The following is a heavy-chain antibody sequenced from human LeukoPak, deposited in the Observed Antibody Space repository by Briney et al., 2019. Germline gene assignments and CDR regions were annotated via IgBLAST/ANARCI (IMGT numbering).Heavy chain of an antibody. CDR1: GGTFSSYA. J-gene: IGHJ4*02. V-gene: IGHV1-69*01. D-gene: IGHD3-16*02. Sequence: GSSVKASCKASGGTFSSYAISWVRQAPGQGLEWMGGIIPIFGTANYAQKFQGRVTITADESTSTAYMELSSLRSEDTAVYYCASYSYYDYVWGSYRSHFDYWGQGTLVTVSS. CDR2: IIPIFGTA. CDR3: ASYSYYDYVWGSYRSHFDY.